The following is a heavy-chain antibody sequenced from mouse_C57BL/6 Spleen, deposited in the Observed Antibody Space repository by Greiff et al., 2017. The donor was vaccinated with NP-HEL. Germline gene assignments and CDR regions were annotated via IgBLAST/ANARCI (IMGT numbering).Heavy chain of an antibody. CDR3: ARFPSLIYYDYVYAMDY. J-gene: IGHJ4*01. V-gene: IGHV7-3*01. Sequence: EVQGVESGGGLVQPGGSLSLSCAASGFTFTDYYMSWVRQPPGKALEWLGFIRNKANGYTTEYSASVKGRFTISRDNSQSILYLQMNALRAEDSATYYCARFPSLIYYDYVYAMDYWGQGTSVTVSS. CDR1: GFTFTDYY. D-gene: IGHD2-4*01. CDR2: IRNKANGYTT.